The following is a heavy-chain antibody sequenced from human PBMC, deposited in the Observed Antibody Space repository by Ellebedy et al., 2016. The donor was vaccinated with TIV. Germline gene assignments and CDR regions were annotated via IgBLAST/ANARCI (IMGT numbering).Heavy chain of an antibody. D-gene: IGHD3-22*01. V-gene: IGHV3-23*01. Sequence: PGGSLRLSCAASGFTFSSYAMSWVRQAPGKGLEWVSTISNTGSRTYYADSVEGRFIISRDNSQKTLYLQMNSLRAEDTDVYYCAKGRGGGSDSSAPRYYFDYWGLGTLVTVSS. CDR2: ISNTGSRT. J-gene: IGHJ4*02. CDR3: AKGRGGGSDSSAPRYYFDY. CDR1: GFTFSSYA.